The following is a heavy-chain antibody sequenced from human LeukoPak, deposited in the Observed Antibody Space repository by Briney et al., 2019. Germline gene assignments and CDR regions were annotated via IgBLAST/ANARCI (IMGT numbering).Heavy chain of an antibody. CDR1: GLTSSNAW. V-gene: IGHV3-15*01. CDR3: TTSYSITDTFDV. CDR2: IKSKTDGGTT. J-gene: IGHJ3*01. D-gene: IGHD6-13*01. Sequence: GGSLRLSCAASGLTSSNAWMSWVRQAPGQGLEWVGRIKSKTDGGTTDYAAPVKGIFTISRDDSKNTVYLQMNRLKSEDTAVYYCTTSYSITDTFDVWGLGTMVTVSS.